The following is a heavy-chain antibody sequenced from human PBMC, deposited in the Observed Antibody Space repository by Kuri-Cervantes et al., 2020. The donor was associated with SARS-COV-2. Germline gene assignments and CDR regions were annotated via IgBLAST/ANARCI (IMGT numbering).Heavy chain of an antibody. CDR2: IKQDGSEK. CDR1: GFTFSSHC. CDR3: ARDRYSGSYVRRWFDY. J-gene: IGHJ5*01. Sequence: GESLKISCTASGFTFSSHCMSWVRQAPGKGLEWVANIKQDGSEKYYVDSVKGRFTISRDNAKNSLYLQMNSLRAEDTAVYYCARDRYSGSYVRRWFDYWGQGTLVTVSS. V-gene: IGHV3-7*01. D-gene: IGHD1-26*01.